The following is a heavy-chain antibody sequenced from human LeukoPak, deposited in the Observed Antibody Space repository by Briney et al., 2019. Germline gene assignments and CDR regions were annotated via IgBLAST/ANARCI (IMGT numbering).Heavy chain of an antibody. Sequence: GGSLRLSCAASGFTFSSYSMDWVRQAPGKGLEWVSSISSSSSYIYYADSVKGRFTISRDNAKNSLYLQMNSLRAEDTAVYYCAKSVAASYYYMDVWGKGTTVTVSS. J-gene: IGHJ6*03. CDR1: GFTFSSYS. V-gene: IGHV3-21*01. CDR2: ISSSSSYI. CDR3: AKSVAASYYYMDV. D-gene: IGHD4-23*01.